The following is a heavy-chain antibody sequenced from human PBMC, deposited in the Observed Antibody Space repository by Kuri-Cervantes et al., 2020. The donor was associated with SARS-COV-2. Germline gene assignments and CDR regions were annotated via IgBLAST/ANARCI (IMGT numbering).Heavy chain of an antibody. CDR2: ISGYSGNT. J-gene: IGHJ5*02. Sequence: ASVKVSCKTSGYNFNSYGVTWVRQAPGQGLEWMGWISGYSGNTDYAQRFQDRVILTRDTSTSTAYMELRSLRSDDTAVYYCAREVASYDILTGFVFDPWGQGTLVTVSS. CDR1: GYNFNSYG. V-gene: IGHV1-18*01. D-gene: IGHD3-9*01. CDR3: AREVASYDILTGFVFDP.